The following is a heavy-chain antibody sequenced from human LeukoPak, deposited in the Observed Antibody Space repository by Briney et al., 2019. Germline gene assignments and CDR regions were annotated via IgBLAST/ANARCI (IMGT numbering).Heavy chain of an antibody. CDR1: GFTFSGHA. J-gene: IGHJ4*02. CDR2: ITGGAENT. V-gene: IGHV3-23*01. Sequence: PGGSLRLSCAASGFTFSGHAMSWVRQAPGKGLNWLSTITGGAENTYYAGSVKGRFTISRDNSKNTVYLQMVSLRVEDTAVYYCARDNGATGWIYWGQGTLVTVSS. D-gene: IGHD6-19*01. CDR3: ARDNGATGWIY.